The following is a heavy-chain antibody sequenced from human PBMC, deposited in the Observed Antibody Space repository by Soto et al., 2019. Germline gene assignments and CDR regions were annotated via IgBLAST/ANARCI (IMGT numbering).Heavy chain of an antibody. CDR2: INAGNGNT. CDR1: GYTFTSYA. V-gene: IGHV1-3*01. CDR3: ARVSGIAVAEV. D-gene: IGHD6-19*01. J-gene: IGHJ4*02. Sequence: QVQLVQSGAEVKKPGASVKVSCKASGYTFTSYAMHWVRQAPGQRLEWMGWINAGNGNTKYSQKFQGRVTITRDTSESTAYMERSSLISEDTAVYYCARVSGIAVAEVWGQGTLVTVSS.